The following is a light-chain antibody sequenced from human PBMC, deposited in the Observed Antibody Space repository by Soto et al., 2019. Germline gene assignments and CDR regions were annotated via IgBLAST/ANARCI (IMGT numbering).Light chain of an antibody. CDR1: QSVSSN. V-gene: IGKV3-15*01. CDR2: GAS. Sequence: DIVMTQSPATLSVSPGARATLSCRASQSVSSNLAWYQQKPGQAPRLLIYGASTRATGIPARFSGSGSGTEFTLTISRLQSEDFAVYYCQQYNNWPPFTFGPGTKGDIK. J-gene: IGKJ3*01. CDR3: QQYNNWPPFT.